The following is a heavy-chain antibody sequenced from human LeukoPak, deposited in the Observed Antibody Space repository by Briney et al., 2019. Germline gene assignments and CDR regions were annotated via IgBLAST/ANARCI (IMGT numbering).Heavy chain of an antibody. CDR2: IYYSGST. CDR1: GGSISSYH. J-gene: IGHJ5*02. D-gene: IGHD3-16*01. CDR3: ARGGAPRNWFDP. Sequence: SETLSLTCTVSGGSISSYHWSWIRQPPGKGLEWIGYIYYSGSTNYNPSLKSRVTISVDTSKNQFSLKLSSVTAADTAAYYCARGGAPRNWFDPWGQGTLVTVSS. V-gene: IGHV4-59*01.